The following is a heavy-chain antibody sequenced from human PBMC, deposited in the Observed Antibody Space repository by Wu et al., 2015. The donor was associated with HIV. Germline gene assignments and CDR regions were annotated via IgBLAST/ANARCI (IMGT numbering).Heavy chain of an antibody. CDR2: INPSGGST. CDR3: ARLVGGLQLLVTSXFGGLNLDF. Sequence: QVQLVQSGAEVKKPGASVRVSCKASGYTFTTYYMHWLRQVPVQGLEWMGMINPSGGSTIYNQKFQGRVTLTRDTPTDNSLHGEQPGTEKSEETRPYYYCARLVGGLQLLVTSXFGGLNLDFWGPGKRWSPSRQ. V-gene: IGHV1-46*01. J-gene: IGHJ4*02. CDR1: GYTFTTYY. D-gene: IGHD3-10*01.